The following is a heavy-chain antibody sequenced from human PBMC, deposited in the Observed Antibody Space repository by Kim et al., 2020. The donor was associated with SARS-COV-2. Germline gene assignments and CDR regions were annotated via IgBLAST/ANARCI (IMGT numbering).Heavy chain of an antibody. CDR1: GFTFGDYA. CDR3: AKGIQYYYDSSVDY. Sequence: GGSLRLSCAASGFTFGDYAMHWVRQAPGKGLEWVSGISWNSGSIGYADSVKGRFTISRDNAKNSLYLQMNSLRAEDTALYYCAKGIQYYYDSSVDYWGQGTLVTVSS. J-gene: IGHJ4*02. CDR2: ISWNSGSI. V-gene: IGHV3-9*01. D-gene: IGHD3-22*01.